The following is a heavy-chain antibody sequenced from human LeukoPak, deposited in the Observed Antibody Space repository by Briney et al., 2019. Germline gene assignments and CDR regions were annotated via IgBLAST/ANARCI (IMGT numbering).Heavy chain of an antibody. CDR2: ISGSGGST. J-gene: IGHJ6*03. CDR3: AKLGINYYYMDV. D-gene: IGHD7-27*01. CDR1: GFTFSSYA. V-gene: IGHV3-23*01. Sequence: GGSLRLSCAASGFTFSSYAMSWVRQAPGKGLEWVSAISGSGGSTYYADSVKGRFTISRDNAKNSLFLQMNSLRAEDTAVYYCAKLGINYYYMDVWGKGTTVTISS.